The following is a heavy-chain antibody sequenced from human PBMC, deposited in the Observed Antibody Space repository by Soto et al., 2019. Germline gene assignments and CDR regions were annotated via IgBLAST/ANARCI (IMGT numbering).Heavy chain of an antibody. CDR2: IWYDGSNK. Sequence: PGGSLRLSCAASGFTFSSYGMHWVRQAPGKGLEWVAVIWYDGSNKYYADSVKGRFTISRDNSKNTLYLQMNSLRAEDTAVYYCAREVGYSGYVHYYYYGMDVWGQGTTVTVSS. D-gene: IGHD5-12*01. CDR1: GFTFSSYG. CDR3: AREVGYSGYVHYYYYGMDV. V-gene: IGHV3-33*01. J-gene: IGHJ6*02.